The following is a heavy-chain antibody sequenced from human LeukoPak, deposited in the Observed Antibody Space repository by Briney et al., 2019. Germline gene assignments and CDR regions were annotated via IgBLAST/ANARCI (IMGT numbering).Heavy chain of an antibody. CDR3: ARRSQFRGIFEY. CDR2: IYFNGST. Sequence: SETLSLTCTVPGGSIDTRSYYSGWIRQPPGKGLEWLANIYFNGSTHYNSSLKSRLTISVDTSKNQFSLRLSSMTAADTAVYYCARRSQFRGIFEYWGQGALVTVSS. D-gene: IGHD2-21*01. CDR1: GGSIDTRSYY. V-gene: IGHV4-39*01. J-gene: IGHJ4*02.